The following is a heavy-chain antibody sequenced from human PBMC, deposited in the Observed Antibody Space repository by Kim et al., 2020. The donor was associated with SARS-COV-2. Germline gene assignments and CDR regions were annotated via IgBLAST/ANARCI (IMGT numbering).Heavy chain of an antibody. CDR1: GFFFNFYS. V-gene: IGHV3-21*01. CDR3: ARGGPWSLGYCSSGNCGMSLFDN. D-gene: IGHD2-15*01. J-gene: IGHJ4*02. Sequence: GGSLRLSCTASGFFFNFYSMHWVRQAPGKGLEWVSSISSSGYNIYYADSLKGRFTISRDSPKNLLFLQLSSRRAEDTAIYYCARGGPWSLGYCSSGNCGMSLFDNWGQGTLVTVSA. CDR2: ISSSGYNI.